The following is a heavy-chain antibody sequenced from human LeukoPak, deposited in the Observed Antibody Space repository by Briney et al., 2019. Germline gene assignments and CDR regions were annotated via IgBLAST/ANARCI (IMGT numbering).Heavy chain of an antibody. CDR1: GYTFTGYY. V-gene: IGHV1-2*02. J-gene: IGHJ4*02. CDR3: ARVGLRWRFGELPH. D-gene: IGHD3-10*01. CDR2: INPNSGGT. Sequence: GASVKVSCKASGYTFTGYYMHWVRQAPGQGLEWMGWINPNSGGTNYAQKFQGRVTMTRDTSISTSYMELSRLRSDDTAVYYCARVGLRWRFGELPHWGQGTLVTVSS.